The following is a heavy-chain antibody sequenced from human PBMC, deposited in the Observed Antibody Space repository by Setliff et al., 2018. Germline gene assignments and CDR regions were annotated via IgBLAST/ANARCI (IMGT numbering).Heavy chain of an antibody. CDR3: MRGRSTSGTYWGFDD. D-gene: IGHD1-26*01. Sequence: PGGSLSLSCVGSGFTFFNHWMHWVRQVPGRGLMWVSDINSDGTTTDYADAVKGRFIISRDNTRNTLYLQMNNLEDDDTGVYYCMRGRSTSGTYWGFDDWGQGTLVTVSS. J-gene: IGHJ4*02. V-gene: IGHV3-74*01. CDR1: GFTFFNHW. CDR2: INSDGTTT.